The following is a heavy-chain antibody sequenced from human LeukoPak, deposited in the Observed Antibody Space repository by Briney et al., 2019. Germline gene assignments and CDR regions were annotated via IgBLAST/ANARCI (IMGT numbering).Heavy chain of an antibody. CDR3: ASPLHYYDSSGYYSTFDY. J-gene: IGHJ4*02. Sequence: GGSLRLSCAASGFTFSSYSMNWVRQAPGKGLEWVSSISGSSSYIYYADSVKGRFTISRDNAKNSLYLQMNSLRAEDTAVYYCASPLHYYDSSGYYSTFDYWGQGTLVTVSS. CDR2: ISGSSSYI. V-gene: IGHV3-21*01. D-gene: IGHD3-22*01. CDR1: GFTFSSYS.